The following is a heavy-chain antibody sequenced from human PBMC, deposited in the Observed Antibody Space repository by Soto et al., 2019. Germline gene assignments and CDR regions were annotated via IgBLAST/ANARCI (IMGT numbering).Heavy chain of an antibody. CDR1: GGSVNSGNYY. CDR3: ARTRVRGYYYYYGMDV. Sequence: ASETLSLTCAVFGGSVNSGNYYWSWIRQPPGKGLEWIGEMSHSGSTHYNPSLKSRVTISVDTSKNQFSLKLSSVTAADTAVYYCARTRVRGYYYYYGMDVWGQGTTVTVSS. CDR2: MSHSGST. V-gene: IGHV4-34*01. D-gene: IGHD3-10*01. J-gene: IGHJ6*02.